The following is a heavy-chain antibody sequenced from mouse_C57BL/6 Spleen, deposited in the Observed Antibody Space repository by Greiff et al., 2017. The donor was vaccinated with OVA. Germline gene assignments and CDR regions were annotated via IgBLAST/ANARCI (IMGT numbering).Heavy chain of an antibody. J-gene: IGHJ3*01. Sequence: EVMLVESGAELVKPGASVKLSCTASGFNIKDYYMHWVKQRTEQGLEWIGRIDPEDGETKYAPKFQGKATITADTSSNTAYLQLSSLTSEDTAVYYCAMGDEDSSGYEWFAYWGQGTLVTVSA. V-gene: IGHV14-2*01. D-gene: IGHD3-2*02. CDR2: IDPEDGET. CDR1: GFNIKDYY. CDR3: AMGDEDSSGYEWFAY.